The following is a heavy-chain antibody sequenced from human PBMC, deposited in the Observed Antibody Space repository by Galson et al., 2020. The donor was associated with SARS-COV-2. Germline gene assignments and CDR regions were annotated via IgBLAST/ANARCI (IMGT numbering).Heavy chain of an antibody. D-gene: IGHD1-26*01. Sequence: GESLKISRAASGFTFSSYGMHWVRQAPGKGLEWVAVISYDGSNKYYADSVKGRFTISRDNSKNTLYLQMNSLRAEDTAVYYCATEVGATSFDYWGQGTLVTVSS. CDR1: GFTFSSYG. V-gene: IGHV3-30*03. CDR2: ISYDGSNK. J-gene: IGHJ4*02. CDR3: ATEVGATSFDY.